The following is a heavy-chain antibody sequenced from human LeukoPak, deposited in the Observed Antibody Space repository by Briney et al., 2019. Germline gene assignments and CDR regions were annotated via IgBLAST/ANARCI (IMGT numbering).Heavy chain of an antibody. V-gene: IGHV4-30-4*01. CDR1: GGSISSGDYY. D-gene: IGHD5-24*01. CDR3: ARDGDGYGMDV. J-gene: IGHJ6*02. Sequence: SQTLSLTCTVSGGSISSGDYYWSWVRQPPGKGLEWIGYIYYSGSTYYNPSLKSRVTISVDTSKNQFSLKLSSVTAADTAVYYCARDGDGYGMDVWGQGTTVTVSS. CDR2: IYYSGST.